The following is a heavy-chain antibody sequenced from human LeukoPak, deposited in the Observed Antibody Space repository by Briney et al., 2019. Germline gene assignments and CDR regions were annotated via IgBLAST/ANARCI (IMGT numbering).Heavy chain of an antibody. Sequence: SETLSLTCTVSGGSISSYYWSWIRQPPGKGLEWIGYIYYSGSTNYNPSLKSRVTISVDTSKNQFSLKLSSVTAADTAVYYCARVGTYYYGSGSYYWPDYWGQGTLVTVSS. V-gene: IGHV4-59*01. J-gene: IGHJ4*02. CDR1: GGSISSYY. D-gene: IGHD3-10*01. CDR2: IYYSGST. CDR3: ARVGTYYYGSGSYYWPDY.